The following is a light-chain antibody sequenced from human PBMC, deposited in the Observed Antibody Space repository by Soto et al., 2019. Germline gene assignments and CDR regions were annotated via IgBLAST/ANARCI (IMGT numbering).Light chain of an antibody. Sequence: QSALTQPASVSGSPGQSITIACTGISTDVENYNFVSWYQQHPGKVPKLIIYEDSKRPSGISDRFSGSKSGNSASLTICGLQAEDEADYYCCSHAGCSTHYVFATGTKLTVL. J-gene: IGLJ1*01. CDR3: CSHAGCSTHYV. CDR1: STDVENYNF. CDR2: EDS. V-gene: IGLV2-23*01.